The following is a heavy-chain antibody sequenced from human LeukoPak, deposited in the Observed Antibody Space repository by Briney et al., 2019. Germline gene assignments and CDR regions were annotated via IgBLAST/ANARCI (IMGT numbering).Heavy chain of an antibody. CDR1: GGSFSGYY. J-gene: IGHJ5*02. D-gene: IGHD1-26*01. CDR3: ARHSGGTYYVSLDP. CDR2: INHSGST. V-gene: IGHV4-34*01. Sequence: SETLSLTCAVYGGSFSGYYWSWIRQPPGKGLEWIGEINHSGSTNQNPSLKSRVTISVDTSKDQFSLKLSSVTAADTAVYYCARHSGGTYYVSLDPWGQGTLVTVSS.